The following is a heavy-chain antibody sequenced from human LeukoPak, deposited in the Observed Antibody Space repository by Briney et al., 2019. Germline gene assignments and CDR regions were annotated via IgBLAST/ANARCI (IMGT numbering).Heavy chain of an antibody. CDR2: IIPIFGTA. CDR3: ARDGTKRWLPESLHAFDI. Sequence: ASVKVSCKASGYTFTSYDINWVRQATGQGLEWMGGIIPIFGTANYAQKFQGRVTITADESTSTAYMELSSLRSEDTAVYYCARDGTKRWLPESLHAFDIWGQGTMVTVSS. CDR1: GYTFTSYD. D-gene: IGHD5-24*01. V-gene: IGHV1-69*13. J-gene: IGHJ3*02.